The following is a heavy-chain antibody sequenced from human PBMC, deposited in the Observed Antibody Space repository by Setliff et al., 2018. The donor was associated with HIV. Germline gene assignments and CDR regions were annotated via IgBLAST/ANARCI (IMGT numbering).Heavy chain of an antibody. Sequence: PSETLSLTCTVSGGSISSSSYYWGWIRQSPGKGLEWIGSIYYSGSTYYSMSLKSRVTISVDTSKNQFSLKLSSVTAADTAVYYCARGLVRMAPNMDVWGKGTTVTVSS. CDR2: IYYSGST. V-gene: IGHV4-39*01. CDR1: GGSISSSSYY. CDR3: ARGLVRMAPNMDV. D-gene: IGHD2-8*01. J-gene: IGHJ6*03.